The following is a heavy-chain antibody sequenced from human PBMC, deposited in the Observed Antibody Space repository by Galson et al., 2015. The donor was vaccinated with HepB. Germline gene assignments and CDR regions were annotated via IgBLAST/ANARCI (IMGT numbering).Heavy chain of an antibody. CDR2: IYPGDSDT. V-gene: IGHV5-51*01. Sequence: QSGAEVKKPGESLKISCKGSGYSFTSYWIGWVRQMPGKGLEWMGIIYPGDSDTRYSPSFQGQVTISADRSISTAYLQWSSLKASDTAMYYCARPHVPYCGGDCYSGAHYFDYWGQGALVTVSS. CDR1: GYSFTSYW. J-gene: IGHJ4*02. D-gene: IGHD2-21*02. CDR3: ARPHVPYCGGDCYSGAHYFDY.